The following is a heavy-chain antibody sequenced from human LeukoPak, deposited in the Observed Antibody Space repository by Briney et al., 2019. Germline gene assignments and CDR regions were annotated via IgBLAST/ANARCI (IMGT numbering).Heavy chain of an antibody. J-gene: IGHJ5*02. CDR2: INHSGST. V-gene: IGHV4-34*01. CDR1: GGSFSGYY. D-gene: IGHD3-22*01. Sequence: SETLSLTCAVYGGSFSGYYWSWIRQPPGKGLEWIGEINHSGSTNYNPSLKSRVTISVDTSKNQFSLKLSSVTAADTAVYYCARGLRVVVPYNWFDPWGQGTLVTVSP. CDR3: ARGLRVVVPYNWFDP.